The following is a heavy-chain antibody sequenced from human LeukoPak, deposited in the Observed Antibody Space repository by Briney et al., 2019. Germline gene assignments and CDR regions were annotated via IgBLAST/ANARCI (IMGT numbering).Heavy chain of an antibody. D-gene: IGHD3-10*01. CDR1: GGSISSYY. V-gene: IGHV4-4*07. CDR3: ARVYGSGSYRLDP. Sequence: SETLSLTCTVSGGSISSYYWNWIRQPPGKGLEWIGRIYTSGSTNYNPSLKSRVTMSVDTSKNQFSLKLSSVTAADTAVYYCARVYGSGSYRLDPWGQGTLVTVSS. CDR2: IYTSGST. J-gene: IGHJ5*02.